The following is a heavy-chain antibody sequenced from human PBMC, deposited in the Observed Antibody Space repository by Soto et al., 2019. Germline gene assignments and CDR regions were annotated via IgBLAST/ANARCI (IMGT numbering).Heavy chain of an antibody. J-gene: IGHJ4*02. Sequence: GGSLRLSCAASGFTFSSYEMNWVRQAPGKGLEWVSYISSSGSTIYYVDSVKGRFTISRDNAKNSLYLQMNSLRAEDTAVYYCAREGYYDSSGYYYYWGQGTLVTVSS. D-gene: IGHD3-22*01. CDR3: AREGYYDSSGYYYY. CDR2: ISSSGSTI. V-gene: IGHV3-48*03. CDR1: GFTFSSYE.